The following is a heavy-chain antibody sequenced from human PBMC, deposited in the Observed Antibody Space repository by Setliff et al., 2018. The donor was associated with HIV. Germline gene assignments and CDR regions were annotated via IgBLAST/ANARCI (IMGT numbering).Heavy chain of an antibody. D-gene: IGHD1-26*01. J-gene: IGHJ4*02. CDR3: ARDWGLYSGSFVASDY. CDR1: GDSISSGTYY. V-gene: IGHV4-61*01. Sequence: SETLSLTCTVSGDSISSGTYYWGWIRRHPWKGLEWIGYIHYSGSTHYNPSLRSRVTMSVDTSKNQFSLKLSSVTAADTAVYFCARDWGLYSGSFVASDYWGQGTLVTVSS. CDR2: IHYSGST.